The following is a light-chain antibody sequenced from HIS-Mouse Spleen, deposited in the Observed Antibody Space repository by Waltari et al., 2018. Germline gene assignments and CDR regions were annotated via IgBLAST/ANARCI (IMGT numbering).Light chain of an antibody. J-gene: IGKJ3*01. Sequence: EIVLTQSPGTLSLSPGERATLSCRASQSVSSSYLAWYQQKPGQAPRLLIYGASSRATGIPDRFSGSGSGTDFTLTISRLEPEDFAVYYCQQYNSYLTFGPGTKVDIK. CDR2: GAS. V-gene: IGKV3-20*01. CDR3: QQYNSYLT. CDR1: QSVSSSY.